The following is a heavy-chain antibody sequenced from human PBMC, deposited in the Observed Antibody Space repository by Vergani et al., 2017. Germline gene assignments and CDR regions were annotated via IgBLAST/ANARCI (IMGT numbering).Heavy chain of an antibody. CDR3: ARGGVFAASPEYYFDY. Sequence: QVQLQQWGAGLLKPSETLSLTCAVYGGSFSGYYWSWIRQPPGKGLEWIGEINHSGSTNYNPSLKSRVTISVDTSKNQFSLKLSSVTAADTAVYYGARGGVFAASPEYYFDYWGQGTLVTVSS. V-gene: IGHV4-34*01. CDR1: GGSFSGYY. J-gene: IGHJ4*02. D-gene: IGHD3-10*02. CDR2: INHSGST.